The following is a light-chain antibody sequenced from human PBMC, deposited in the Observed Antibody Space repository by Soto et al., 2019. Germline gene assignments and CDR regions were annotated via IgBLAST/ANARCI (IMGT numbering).Light chain of an antibody. CDR3: QQYNNWPRT. Sequence: EIVMTQSPATLSVSPGDGATLSCRASQSVSNKLAWYQQKPGQAPRLLIYSASTRATGIPVRFSGSGSGTEFTLTINSLQSEDFAVYYCQQYNNWPRTFGQGTKVEIK. V-gene: IGKV3-15*01. CDR2: SAS. CDR1: QSVSNK. J-gene: IGKJ1*01.